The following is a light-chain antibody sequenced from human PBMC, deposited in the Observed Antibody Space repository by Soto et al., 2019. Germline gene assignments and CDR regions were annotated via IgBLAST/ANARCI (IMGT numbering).Light chain of an antibody. CDR3: QQRSNWPGIT. CDR2: DAS. Sequence: EILLTQSASTLSSSPGERATLSWRASQSVRSYLAWYQQKPGKAPRLLVYDASNRATGIPARFSGSGSGTDFTLTISSLEPEDFAIYYCQQRSNWPGITFGQGTRLEIK. CDR1: QSVRSY. V-gene: IGKV3-11*01. J-gene: IGKJ5*01.